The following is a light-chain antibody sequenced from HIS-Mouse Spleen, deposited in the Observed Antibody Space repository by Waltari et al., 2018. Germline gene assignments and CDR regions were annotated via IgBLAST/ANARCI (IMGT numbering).Light chain of an antibody. Sequence: QSALTQPASVSGSPGQSITISCTGTSSDVGSYNLVSWYQQHPGKAPNLMLYEGSKRPSGVSNRFSGSKSGNTASLTISGLQAEDEADYYCCSYAGSSTWVFGGGTKLTVL. CDR3: CSYAGSSTWV. CDR2: EGS. J-gene: IGLJ3*02. V-gene: IGLV2-23*01. CDR1: SSDVGSYNL.